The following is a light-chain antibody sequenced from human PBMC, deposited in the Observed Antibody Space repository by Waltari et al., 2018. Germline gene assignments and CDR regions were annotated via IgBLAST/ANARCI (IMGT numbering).Light chain of an antibody. CDR2: DTS. V-gene: IGKV3-11*01. J-gene: IGKJ4*01. CDR3: QQRNIWPLT. CDR1: QSVSNS. Sequence: EVVLTQSPATLSLSPGEVATLSCRASQSVSNSLAWYQHKPGLPPRLLFYDTSNRASGIPARFSASGSGTDFTLSITSLEPEDFAVYYCQQRNIWPLTFGGGTKVEIK.